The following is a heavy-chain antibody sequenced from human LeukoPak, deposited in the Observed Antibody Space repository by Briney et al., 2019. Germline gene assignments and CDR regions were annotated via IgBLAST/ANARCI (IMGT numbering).Heavy chain of an antibody. Sequence: PGGSLRLSCAASGFTVSSNYMNWVRQAPGKGLEWVSVIYSGGTTYYADSVKGRFTISRDKSKNTLYLQMNGLRAEDTAVYYCARDLGSGRGSWGQGTMVAVSS. CDR1: GFTVSSNY. D-gene: IGHD3-10*02. V-gene: IGHV3-53*01. CDR3: ARDLGSGRGS. J-gene: IGHJ3*01. CDR2: IYSGGTT.